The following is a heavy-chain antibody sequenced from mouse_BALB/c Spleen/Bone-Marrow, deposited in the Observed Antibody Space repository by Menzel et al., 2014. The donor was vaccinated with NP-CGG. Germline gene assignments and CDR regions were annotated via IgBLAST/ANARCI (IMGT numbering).Heavy chain of an antibody. CDR1: GYAFSSSW. CDR2: VYPGDGDT. J-gene: IGHJ2*01. CDR3: ARSGYDYENY. V-gene: IGHV1-82*01. D-gene: IGHD2-4*01. Sequence: QVQLQQSGPELVKPGASVKISCKASGYAFSSSWMNWVKQRPGQGLEWIGRVYPGDGDTNYNGKFKGKATLTADKSSSTAYMQLSSLTSVDSAVYFCARSGYDYENYMGQGTPLTAPS.